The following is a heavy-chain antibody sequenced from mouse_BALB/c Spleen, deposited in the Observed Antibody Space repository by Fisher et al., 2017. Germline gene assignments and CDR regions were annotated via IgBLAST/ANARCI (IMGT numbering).Heavy chain of an antibody. V-gene: IGHV5-9-4*01. J-gene: IGHJ4*01. Sequence: RFTISRDNAKNTLYLEMSSLRSEDTAMYYCARDHYYAMDYWGQGTSVTVSS. CDR3: ARDHYYAMDY.